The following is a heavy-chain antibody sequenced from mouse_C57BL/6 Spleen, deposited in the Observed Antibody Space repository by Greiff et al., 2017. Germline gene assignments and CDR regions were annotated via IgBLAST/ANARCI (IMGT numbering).Heavy chain of an antibody. V-gene: IGHV1-82*01. D-gene: IGHD1-1*01. CDR1: GYAFSSSW. CDR3: ESIDYGSRGGYFDG. Sequence: VQLQQSGPELVKPGASVKISCKASGYAFSSSWMNWVKQRPGKGLEWIGRIYPGDGDTNYNGKFKGKATLTADKSSSTAYMQLSSLTSEDSAFYFCESIDYGSRGGYFDGWGTGTTVTVSS. J-gene: IGHJ1*03. CDR2: IYPGDGDT.